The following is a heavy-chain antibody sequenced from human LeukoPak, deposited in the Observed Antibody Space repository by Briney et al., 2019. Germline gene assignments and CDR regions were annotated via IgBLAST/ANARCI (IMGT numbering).Heavy chain of an antibody. D-gene: IGHD6-6*01. CDR2: ISTSSSYT. CDR3: AGTRQLHAGFDP. CDR1: GFTFSDYY. V-gene: IGHV3-11*03. J-gene: IGHJ5*02. Sequence: PGGSLRLSCAASGFTFSDYYMNWIRQAPGKGLEWRSYISTSSSYTDYADSVKGRFTISRDNAKNLLYLQMNSLRAEDTAVYYCAGTRQLHAGFDPWGQGTMVTVSS.